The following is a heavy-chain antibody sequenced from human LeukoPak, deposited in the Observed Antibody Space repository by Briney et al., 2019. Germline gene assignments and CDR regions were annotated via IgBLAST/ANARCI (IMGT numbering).Heavy chain of an antibody. D-gene: IGHD6-19*01. Sequence: SVKVSCKASGGTFSSYAISWVRQAPGQGLEWMGGIIPIFGTANYAQKFQGRVTITADESTSTAYMELSSLRSEDTAVYYCAREMGYSSGFDYWGQGTLVTVSS. CDR1: GGTFSSYA. J-gene: IGHJ4*02. CDR2: IIPIFGTA. CDR3: AREMGYSSGFDY. V-gene: IGHV1-69*13.